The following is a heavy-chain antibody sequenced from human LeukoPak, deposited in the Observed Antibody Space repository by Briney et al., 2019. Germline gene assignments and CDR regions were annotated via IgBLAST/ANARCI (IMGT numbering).Heavy chain of an antibody. CDR3: TRGQRTRRPLRVGISMYNWFDP. V-gene: IGHV1-8*01. J-gene: IGHJ5*02. CDR1: GYTFTSYD. Sequence: ASVKVSCKASGYTFTSYDINWVRQATGQGLEWMGWMNPNSGSTGYAQKFQGRVTMARNTSISTAYMELSSLRSEDTAVYYCTRGQRTRRPLRVGISMYNWFDPWGQGTLVTVSS. CDR2: MNPNSGST. D-gene: IGHD1-14*01.